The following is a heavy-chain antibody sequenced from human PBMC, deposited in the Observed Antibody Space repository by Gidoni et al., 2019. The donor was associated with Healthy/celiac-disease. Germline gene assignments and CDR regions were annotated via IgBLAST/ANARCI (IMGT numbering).Heavy chain of an antibody. CDR2: INPNSGGT. D-gene: IGHD6-13*01. V-gene: IGHV1-2*02. J-gene: IGHJ5*02. Sequence: QVQLVQSGAEVKKPGASVKVSCKASGYTFTGSYMHWVRQAPGQGLEWMGWINPNSGGTNYAQKFQGRVTMTRDTSISTAYMELSRLRSDDTAVYYCAREVRQQLVRGEHNWLDPWGQGTLVTVSS. CDR1: GYTFTGSY. CDR3: AREVRQQLVRGEHNWLDP.